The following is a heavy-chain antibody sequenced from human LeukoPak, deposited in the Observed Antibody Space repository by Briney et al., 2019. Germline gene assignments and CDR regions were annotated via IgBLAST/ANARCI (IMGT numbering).Heavy chain of an antibody. Sequence: SETLSLTCTVSGGSISSGSYYWRWIRQPAGKGLEWIGRIYTGGSTNYNPSLKSRFTISVDTSKNQFSLKLSSVTAADTAVYYCARGYGGNPLDYWGQGTLVTVSS. V-gene: IGHV4-61*02. CDR3: ARGYGGNPLDY. J-gene: IGHJ4*02. D-gene: IGHD4-23*01. CDR1: GGSISSGSYY. CDR2: IYTGGST.